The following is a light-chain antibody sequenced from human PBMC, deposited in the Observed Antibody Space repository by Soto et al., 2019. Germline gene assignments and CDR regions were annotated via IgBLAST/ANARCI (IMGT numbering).Light chain of an antibody. V-gene: IGKV3-15*01. Sequence: EIVMTQSPAALSVSPGERATLSCRASQSVSSKLAWFQQKPGQAPSLLIYGVSTRATGVPVRFSGSGSGTEFTLNINSLQSEDFEVYYCQQYNNWPHTFGQGTK. J-gene: IGKJ2*01. CDR2: GVS. CDR3: QQYNNWPHT. CDR1: QSVSSK.